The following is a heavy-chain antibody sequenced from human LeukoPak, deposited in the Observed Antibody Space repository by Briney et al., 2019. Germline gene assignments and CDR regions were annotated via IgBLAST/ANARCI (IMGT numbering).Heavy chain of an antibody. J-gene: IGHJ4*02. Sequence: GGSLRLSCAGSGVTFSGYSVNWVRQAPGKGLEWVSSITSGSSYIYYADSVKGRFTISRDNAKNSLYLQMNSLRAEDTAVYYCARRDGYTFDYWGQGTLVTVSP. CDR3: ARRDGYTFDY. CDR1: GVTFSGYS. CDR2: ITSGSSYI. D-gene: IGHD5-24*01. V-gene: IGHV3-21*01.